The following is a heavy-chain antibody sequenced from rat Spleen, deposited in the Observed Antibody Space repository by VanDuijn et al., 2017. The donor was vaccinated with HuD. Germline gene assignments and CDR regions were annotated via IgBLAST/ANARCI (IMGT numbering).Heavy chain of an antibody. CDR2: ITNGGPNT. Sequence: EVQLVESGGGLVQPGRSLKLSCVASGFTFNNYWMTWIRQAPGKGLEWVASITNGGPNTYYSDSVKDRFTISRDNTKSTLYLQMNSLRSEDTATYYCTTDRDWDSSFAYWGQGALVTVSS. CDR3: TTDRDWDSSFAY. V-gene: IGHV5-31*01. J-gene: IGHJ3*01. CDR1: GFTFNNYW. D-gene: IGHD4-6*01.